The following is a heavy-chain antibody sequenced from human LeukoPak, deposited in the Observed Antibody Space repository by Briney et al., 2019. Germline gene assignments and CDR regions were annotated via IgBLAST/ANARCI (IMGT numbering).Heavy chain of an antibody. Sequence: PGGSLRLSCAASGFTFSSYAMSWVRQAPGKGLEWVSAISGSGGSTYYADSVKGRFAISRDNSKNTLYLQMNSLRAEDTAVYYCAKVVIERVTDGYYFDYWGQGTLVTVSS. CDR3: AKVVIERVTDGYYFDY. CDR2: ISGSGGST. J-gene: IGHJ4*02. D-gene: IGHD3-22*01. CDR1: GFTFSSYA. V-gene: IGHV3-23*01.